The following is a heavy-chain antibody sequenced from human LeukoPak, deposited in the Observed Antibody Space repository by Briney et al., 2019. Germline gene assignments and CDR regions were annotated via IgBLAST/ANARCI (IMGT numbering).Heavy chain of an antibody. CDR3: ARESFSTLTSATDAFDI. V-gene: IGHV1-2*02. CDR1: GYTFSDYY. Sequence: GASVNVSCKASGYTFSDYYIHWVRQAPGQGLEWMGWINPNSGGTNSAQKFQGRVTMTRDTSISTAYMELSRLRSDDTAVYYCARESFSTLTSATDAFDIWGQGTMVTVSS. J-gene: IGHJ3*02. CDR2: INPNSGGT. D-gene: IGHD4-17*01.